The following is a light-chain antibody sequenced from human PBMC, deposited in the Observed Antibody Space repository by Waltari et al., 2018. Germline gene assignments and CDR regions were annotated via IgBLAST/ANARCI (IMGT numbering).Light chain of an antibody. CDR2: EVS. CDR1: SSDVGGYNY. Sequence: QSALTQPPSASGSPGQSVTISCTGTSSDVGGYNYVSWYQQHPGKAPKLMIYEVSKRPSGVPDRFSGSKSGNTASRTVSELQAEDEADDYGSSYAGSNNCPWVFGGGTKLTVL. V-gene: IGLV2-8*01. CDR3: SSYAGSNNCPWV. J-gene: IGLJ3*02.